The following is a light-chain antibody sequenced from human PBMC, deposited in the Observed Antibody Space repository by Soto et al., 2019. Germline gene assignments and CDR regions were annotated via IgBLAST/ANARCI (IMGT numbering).Light chain of an antibody. CDR3: QHRYNWLIA. V-gene: IGKV3-15*01. CDR1: QSVRSN. CDR2: GAS. Sequence: EIVMTQSPATLSVSPGERATLSCRASQSVRSNLAWYQQKPGQAPRLLIYGASTRATGIPARFSGSGSGTDFTLTISSLEPEDFAVYYCQHRYNWLIAFGQGTRLENK. J-gene: IGKJ5*01.